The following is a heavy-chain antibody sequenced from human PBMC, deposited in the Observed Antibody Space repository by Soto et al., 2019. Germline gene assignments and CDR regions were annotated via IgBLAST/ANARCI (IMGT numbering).Heavy chain of an antibody. J-gene: IGHJ5*02. V-gene: IGHV1-69*12. CDR1: GGTFSSYA. D-gene: IGHD3-3*01. CDR3: ASRRRDFWSGYYGNWFDP. Sequence: QVQLVQSGAEVKKPGSSVKVSCKASGGTFSSYAISWVRQAPGQGLEWMGGIIPIFGTANYAQKFQGRVTITADESTSTAYMELRSLRSEDTAVYYCASRRRDFWSGYYGNWFDPWGQGTLVTVSS. CDR2: IIPIFGTA.